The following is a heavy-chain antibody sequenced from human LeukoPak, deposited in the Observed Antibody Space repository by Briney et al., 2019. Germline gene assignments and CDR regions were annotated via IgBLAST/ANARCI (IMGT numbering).Heavy chain of an antibody. CDR1: GFTFSTYW. D-gene: IGHD3-22*01. Sequence: GGSLRLSCAASGFTFSTYWMHWVRQAPGKGLVWVSRINSDGSSTTYADSVKGRFTISRDNAKNTLYLQMNSLRAEDTAVYYCASLPGYYDSSGQHPPWGQGTLVTVSS. V-gene: IGHV3-74*01. CDR3: ASLPGYYDSSGQHPP. J-gene: IGHJ5*02. CDR2: INSDGSST.